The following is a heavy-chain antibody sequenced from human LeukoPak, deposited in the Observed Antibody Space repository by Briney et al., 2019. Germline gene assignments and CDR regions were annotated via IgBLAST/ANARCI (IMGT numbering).Heavy chain of an antibody. CDR3: AREQWPGNYYGMDV. D-gene: IGHD6-19*01. Sequence: SETLSLTGTVSGGSIRSYYWSWIRQPPGKGLECIGYIYYSGSTNYNPSLKSRVTISVDTSKNQFSLELSSVTAADTAVYYCAREQWPGNYYGMDVWGQGTTVTVSS. V-gene: IGHV4-59*01. CDR2: IYYSGST. CDR1: GGSIRSYY. J-gene: IGHJ6*02.